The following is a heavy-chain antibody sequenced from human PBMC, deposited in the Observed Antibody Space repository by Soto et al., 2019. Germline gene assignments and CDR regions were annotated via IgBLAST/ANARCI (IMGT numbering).Heavy chain of an antibody. J-gene: IGHJ4*02. V-gene: IGHV3-23*01. CDR1: GFSFSSYA. D-gene: IGHD3-3*01. Sequence: ELQLLESGGGLVQPGGSLRLSCAASGFSFSSYAMSWVRQAPGKGLEWVSAITGSSGSTYYADSVKGRFTISRDNSKNTLDRQMNSLRAQDKAVYYRAKPGVMSGYYRHNFDYWGQGILVTVSS. CDR3: AKPGVMSGYYRHNFDY. CDR2: ITGSSGST.